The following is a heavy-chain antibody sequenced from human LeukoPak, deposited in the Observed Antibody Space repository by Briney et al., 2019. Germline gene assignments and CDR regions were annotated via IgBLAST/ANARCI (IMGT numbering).Heavy chain of an antibody. Sequence: PGGSLRLSCAASGFTFSSYAMSWVRQAPGKGLEWVSAISGSGGSTYYADSVKGRFTISRDNSKNTLYLQMNSLRAEDTAVYYCAKYGGLYGDYAPPFDYWGQGTLVTVSS. CDR3: AKYGGLYGDYAPPFDY. J-gene: IGHJ4*02. D-gene: IGHD4-17*01. V-gene: IGHV3-23*01. CDR1: GFTFSSYA. CDR2: ISGSGGST.